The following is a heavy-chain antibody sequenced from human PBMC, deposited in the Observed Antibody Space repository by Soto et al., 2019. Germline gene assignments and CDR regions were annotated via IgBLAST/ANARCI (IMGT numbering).Heavy chain of an antibody. V-gene: IGHV4-39*01. CDR2: IYYSGST. Sequence: SETLSLTCTVSGGSISSSSYYWGWIRQPPGKGLEWIGSIYYSGSTYYNPSLKNRVTISVDTSKNQFSLKLSFVTAADSAVYYCARHVPISHGAFDIWGQGTMVTVSS. J-gene: IGHJ3*02. D-gene: IGHD2-2*01. CDR3: ARHVPISHGAFDI. CDR1: GGSISSSSYY.